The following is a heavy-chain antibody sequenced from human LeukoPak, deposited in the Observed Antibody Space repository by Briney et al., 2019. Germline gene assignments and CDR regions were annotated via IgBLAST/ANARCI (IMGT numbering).Heavy chain of an antibody. Sequence: ASVTVSCTASGYTFTSSALNWVRQAPGQGLEWMGWINTNTGNPTYAQGFTGRFVFSLDTSVSTAYLHISSLEAEDTAIYYCATDLKKGDSGCFDYWGQGTLVTVSS. CDR2: INTNTGNP. CDR1: GYTFTSSA. D-gene: IGHD6-19*01. J-gene: IGHJ4*02. V-gene: IGHV7-4-1*02. CDR3: ATDLKKGDSGCFDY.